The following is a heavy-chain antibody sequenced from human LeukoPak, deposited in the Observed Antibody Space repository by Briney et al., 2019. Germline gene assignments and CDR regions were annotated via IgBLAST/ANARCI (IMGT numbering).Heavy chain of an antibody. CDR2: IYYSRST. Sequence: SETLSLTCTVSGGSISSYYWSWIRQPPGKGLEGSGYIYYSRSTNYNPPLKSRVTISVDTSKDQFSPKLNSVTAAATAVYSFAGLVVAGAPRSYFDYWGQGTLVTVSS. V-gene: IGHV4-59*08. CDR3: AGLVVAGAPRSYFDY. D-gene: IGHD2-15*01. J-gene: IGHJ4*02. CDR1: GGSISSYY.